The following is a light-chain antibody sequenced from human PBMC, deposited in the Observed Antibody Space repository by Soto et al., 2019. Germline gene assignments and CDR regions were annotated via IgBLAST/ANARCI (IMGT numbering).Light chain of an antibody. Sequence: EIVLTQSPATLSLSPGERATLSCRASQSVSSYLAWYQQKPGQAPRLLIYDASNRATGIPARFSGSGSGTDFTLTISSLEPEDFAVYYCQLRSNWRGTFGQGTRLEIK. CDR3: QLRSNWRGT. V-gene: IGKV3-11*01. CDR2: DAS. J-gene: IGKJ5*01. CDR1: QSVSSY.